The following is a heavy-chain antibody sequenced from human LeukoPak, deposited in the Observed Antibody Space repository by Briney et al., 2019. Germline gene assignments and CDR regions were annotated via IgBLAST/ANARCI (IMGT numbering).Heavy chain of an antibody. D-gene: IGHD2/OR15-2a*01. CDR2: AST. CDR1: GASITNAY. CDR3: GRHATFASFDL. Sequence: PSETLSLAYTLYGASITNAYCGSVRQPPGKGLQWIASASTYYSSSFESRVTMSIDTSKNQFSLRLASLTAADTAVYYCGRHATFASFDLGGQGSLVTVSS. J-gene: IGHJ4*02. V-gene: IGHV4-59*04.